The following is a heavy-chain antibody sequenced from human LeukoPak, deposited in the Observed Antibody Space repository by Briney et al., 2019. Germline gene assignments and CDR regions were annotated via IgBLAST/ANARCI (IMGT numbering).Heavy chain of an antibody. D-gene: IGHD3-22*01. CDR1: GGSTSSYY. J-gene: IGHJ4*02. V-gene: IGHV4-59*01. Sequence: SETLSLTCTVSGGSTSSYYWSWIRQPPGKGLEWIGYIYYSGSTNYNPSLKSRVTISVDTSKNQFSLKLSSVTAADTAAYYCARSTYYYDSSVGHWGQGTLVTVSS. CDR3: ARSTYYYDSSVGH. CDR2: IYYSGST.